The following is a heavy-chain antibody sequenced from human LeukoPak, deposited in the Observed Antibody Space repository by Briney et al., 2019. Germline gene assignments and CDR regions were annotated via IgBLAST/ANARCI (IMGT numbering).Heavy chain of an antibody. J-gene: IGHJ4*02. CDR2: INPYSGGT. CDR1: GYTFTSYY. D-gene: IGHD6-19*01. CDR3: ARDRARTGYSSGWYHDY. V-gene: IGHV1-2*02. Sequence: ASVKVSCKASGYTFTSYYMHWVRQAPGQGLEWMGWINPYSGGTNYAQKFQGRVTMTRDTSISTAYMELSRRRSDDTAVYYCARDRARTGYSSGWYHDYWGQGTLVTVSS.